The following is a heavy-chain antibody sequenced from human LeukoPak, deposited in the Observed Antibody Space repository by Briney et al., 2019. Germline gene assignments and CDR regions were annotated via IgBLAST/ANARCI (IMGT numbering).Heavy chain of an antibody. V-gene: IGHV3-11*01. CDR1: GFIFSDYY. CDR3: ARDPYGSGSYVDY. D-gene: IGHD3-10*01. CDR2: ISNSGSAI. Sequence: GGSLRLSCAASGFIFSDYYMSWIRQAPGKGLEWISYISNSGSAIYYADSVKGRFTMSRDNANSSLYLQMNSLRAEDTAVYYCARDPYGSGSYVDYWGQGTLVTVSS. J-gene: IGHJ4*02.